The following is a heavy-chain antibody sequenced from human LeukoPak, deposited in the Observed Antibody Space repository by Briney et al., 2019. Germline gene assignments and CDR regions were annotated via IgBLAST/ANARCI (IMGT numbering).Heavy chain of an antibody. CDR3: ARGYTDGWLIGY. CDR2: IYYSGSP. D-gene: IGHD6-19*01. CDR1: ARSISGYY. J-gene: IGHJ4*02. Sequence: SQTLSLTRSVSARSISGYYWSWLRHPPSQGLEWLGYIYYSGSPNYPHSLKSRALISRDTSKNQFSLNLSSVTAADTAVYYCARGYTDGWLIGYWGQGTLVTVSS. V-gene: IGHV4-59*08.